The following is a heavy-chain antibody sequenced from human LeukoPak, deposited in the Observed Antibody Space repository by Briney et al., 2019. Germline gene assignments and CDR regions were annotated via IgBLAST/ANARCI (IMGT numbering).Heavy chain of an antibody. J-gene: IGHJ4*02. D-gene: IGHD2-21*01. CDR3: ARDPTDCGGDCYMFDY. CDR2: ISSSSSYI. CDR1: GFTFSSYS. V-gene: IGHV3-21*01. Sequence: GGSLRLSCAASGFTFSSYSMNWVRQAPGKGLEWVSSISSSSSYIYYADSVKGRFTISRDNAKNSLYLQMNSLRAEDTAVYYCARDPTDCGGDCYMFDYWGQGTPVTVSS.